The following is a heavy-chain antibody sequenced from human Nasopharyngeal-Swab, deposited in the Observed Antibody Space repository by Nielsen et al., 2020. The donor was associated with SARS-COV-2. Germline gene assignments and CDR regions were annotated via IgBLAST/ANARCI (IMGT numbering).Heavy chain of an antibody. CDR2: ISGNSGSI. CDR1: GFTFDAYA. Sequence: GGSLRLSWAASGFTFDAYAMHWVRQASGKGLEWVSGISGNSGSIGYADSVKGRFTISRDNAKNSLYLQMNSLRAEDTAVYYCAKDPIPAGGSDGFDIWGQGTMVTVSS. J-gene: IGHJ3*02. CDR3: AKDPIPAGGSDGFDI. D-gene: IGHD1-26*01. V-gene: IGHV3-9*01.